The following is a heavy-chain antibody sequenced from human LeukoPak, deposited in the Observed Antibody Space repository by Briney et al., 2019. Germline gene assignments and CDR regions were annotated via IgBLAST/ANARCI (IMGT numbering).Heavy chain of an antibody. Sequence: SVKVSCKASGGTFSSYAISWVRQAPGQELEWMGGIIPIFGTANYAQKFQGRVTITRDTSASTAYMELSSLRSEDTAVYYCARGLGSGSYYGYWGQGSLVTVSS. V-gene: IGHV1-69*05. CDR1: GGTFSSYA. CDR3: ARGLGSGSYYGY. J-gene: IGHJ4*02. D-gene: IGHD1-26*01. CDR2: IIPIFGTA.